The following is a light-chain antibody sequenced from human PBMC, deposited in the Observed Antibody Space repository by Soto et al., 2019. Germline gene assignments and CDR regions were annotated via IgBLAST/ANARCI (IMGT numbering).Light chain of an antibody. V-gene: IGKV3-20*01. Sequence: DIVMTQSPATLSVSAGERATLSCRASESVSRDLAWYQQKPGQAPRLLIFGASARATGIPLRFSGSGSGTDVTLTISRLEPEDSAVYYCQQYVSIPITFGGGTKVDIK. CDR3: QQYVSIPIT. J-gene: IGKJ4*01. CDR2: GAS. CDR1: ESVSRD.